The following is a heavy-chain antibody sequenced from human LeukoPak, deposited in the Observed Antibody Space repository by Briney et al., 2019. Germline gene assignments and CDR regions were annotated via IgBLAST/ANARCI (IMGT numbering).Heavy chain of an antibody. CDR3: ARQILRGSYFYYLDV. D-gene: IGHD3-10*01. CDR2: IHSRGDNT. Sequence: GGSLRLSCAASGFSFNSFGMSWVRQTPGKGLDWVSSIHSRGDNTHYADSLEGRFTISRDTWKNTVYLQMNRLRVEDTATYYCARQILRGSYFYYLDVWGTGTPVTVSS. CDR1: GFSFNSFG. V-gene: IGHV3-23*01. J-gene: IGHJ6*03.